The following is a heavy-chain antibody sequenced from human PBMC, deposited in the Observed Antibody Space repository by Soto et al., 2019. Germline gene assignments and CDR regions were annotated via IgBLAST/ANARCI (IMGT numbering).Heavy chain of an antibody. Sequence: QVQLQESGPGLVKPSQTLSLTCTVSGGSISSGGYYWSWIRQHPGKGLEWIGYIYYSGSTYYNPCLKIRVNISVDTSKNQFSLKLSSVTAADTAVYYCARDGTSSPFTYSYGMDVWGQGTTVTVSS. J-gene: IGHJ6*02. CDR3: ARDGTSSPFTYSYGMDV. CDR1: GGSISSGGYY. V-gene: IGHV4-31*03. CDR2: IYYSGST. D-gene: IGHD1-26*01.